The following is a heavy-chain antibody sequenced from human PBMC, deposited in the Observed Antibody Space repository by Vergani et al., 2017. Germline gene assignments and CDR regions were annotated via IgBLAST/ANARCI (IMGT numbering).Heavy chain of an antibody. J-gene: IGHJ5*02. D-gene: IGHD3-9*01. V-gene: IGHV1-69*12. CDR1: GGTFSSFA. Sequence: QVQLVQSGAEVKKPGSSVKVSCKASGGTFSSFAISWVRQAPGQGLEWMGGTIPIFGTANYAQKFQGRVTITADESTSTAYMELSSLRSEDTAVYYCASVDFDWSIPPPWGQGTLVTVSS. CDR2: TIPIFGTA. CDR3: ASVDFDWSIPPP.